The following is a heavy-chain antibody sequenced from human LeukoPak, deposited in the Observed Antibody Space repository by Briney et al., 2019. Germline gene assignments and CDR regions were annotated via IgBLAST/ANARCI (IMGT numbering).Heavy chain of an antibody. D-gene: IGHD2-15*01. CDR2: INPSGGST. CDR1: GYTFTSYY. V-gene: IGHV1-46*01. CDR3: ARGWNIVVVVADSNLDY. Sequence: GASVKVSCKASGYTFTSYYMHWVRQAPGQGLEWMGIINPSGGSTSYAQKFQGRVTMTRDTSTSTVYMELSSPRSEDTAVYYCARGWNIVVVVADSNLDYWAREAWSPSPQ. J-gene: IGHJ4*02.